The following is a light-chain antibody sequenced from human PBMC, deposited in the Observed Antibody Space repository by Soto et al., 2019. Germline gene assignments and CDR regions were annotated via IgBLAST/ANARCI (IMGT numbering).Light chain of an antibody. J-gene: IGLJ3*02. Sequence: QSVLTQPPSASGTPGQRVTISCSGSRSNIGSNYVYWFQQLPGTAPKLLIYRNYQRPSGVPDRFSGSKSGTSASLAISGLRSEDEADYYCAAWDDSLSGLFGGVTKLTVL. CDR3: AAWDDSLSGL. CDR1: RSNIGSNY. CDR2: RNY. V-gene: IGLV1-47*01.